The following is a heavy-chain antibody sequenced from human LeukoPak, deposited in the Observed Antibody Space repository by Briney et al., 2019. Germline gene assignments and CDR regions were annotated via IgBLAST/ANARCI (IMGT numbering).Heavy chain of an antibody. CDR3: IADVAQFFPYAMDV. V-gene: IGHV3-33*01. Sequence: PGRSLRLSCAASGFTFSSYGMHWVRQAPGKGLEWVAVIWYDGSNKYYADSVKGRFTISRDNSKNTLYLQMNSLIAEDTAVYYCIADVAQFFPYAMDVWGQGTTVTVSS. CDR2: IWYDGSNK. J-gene: IGHJ6*02. D-gene: IGHD5-24*01. CDR1: GFTFSSYG.